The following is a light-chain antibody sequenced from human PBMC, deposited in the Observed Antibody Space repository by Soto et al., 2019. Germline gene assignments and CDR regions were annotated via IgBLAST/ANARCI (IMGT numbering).Light chain of an antibody. Sequence: DIPMTQSPSTLSASVGDRVTITCRASQSISTSLAWYQQKPGKAPKFLIYDASSLKSGVPSRFSGSGSGTEFTLTISSLQPDDFATYYCQQYSLYYTFGQGTKLEIK. CDR3: QQYSLYYT. CDR1: QSISTS. J-gene: IGKJ2*01. CDR2: DAS. V-gene: IGKV1-5*01.